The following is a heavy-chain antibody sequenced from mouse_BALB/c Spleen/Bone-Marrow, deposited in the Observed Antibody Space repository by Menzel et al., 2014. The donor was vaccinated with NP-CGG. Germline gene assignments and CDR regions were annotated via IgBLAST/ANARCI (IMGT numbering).Heavy chain of an antibody. CDR2: ISSGGSYT. CDR1: GFTFSSYA. J-gene: IGHJ4*01. Sequence: EVQLVESGGGLVKPGGSLKLSCAASGFTFSSYAMSWVRQSPEKRLEWVAEISSGGSYTYYPDTVTGRFTISRDNAKNTLYLEMSSLRSEDTAMYYCARSPQRDYAMDYWVKEPQSPSPQ. CDR3: ARSPQRDYAMDY. D-gene: IGHD3-2*02. V-gene: IGHV5-9-4*01.